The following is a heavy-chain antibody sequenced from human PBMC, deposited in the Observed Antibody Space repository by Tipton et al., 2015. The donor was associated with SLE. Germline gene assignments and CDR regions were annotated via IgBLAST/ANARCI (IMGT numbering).Heavy chain of an antibody. CDR1: GRSFSGYY. V-gene: IGHV4-34*01. CDR3: ARGIVFQH. D-gene: IGHD3-16*02. Sequence: TLSLTCAVYGRSFSGYYWSWIRQPPGKGLEWIGEINHSGSTNYNPSLESRVTISVNTSKNQFSLKVRSVTAADTAVYYCARGIVFQHWGQGTLVTVSS. CDR2: INHSGST. J-gene: IGHJ1*01.